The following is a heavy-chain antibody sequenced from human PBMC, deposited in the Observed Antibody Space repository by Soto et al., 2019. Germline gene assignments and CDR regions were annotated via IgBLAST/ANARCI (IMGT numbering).Heavy chain of an antibody. CDR2: INPNSGGT. CDR1: GYTFTGYY. Sequence: EASVKVSCKASGYTFTGYYMHWVRQAPGQGLEWMGWINPNSGGTNYAQKFQGRVTMTRDTSISTAYMELSRLRSDDTAVYHCARGQDYGSGSYGYYHYGMDVWGQGTTVTVSS. V-gene: IGHV1-2*02. CDR3: ARGQDYGSGSYGYYHYGMDV. J-gene: IGHJ6*02. D-gene: IGHD3-10*01.